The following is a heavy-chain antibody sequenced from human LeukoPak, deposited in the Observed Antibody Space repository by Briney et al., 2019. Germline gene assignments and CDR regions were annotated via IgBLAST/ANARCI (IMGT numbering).Heavy chain of an antibody. Sequence: PGGSLRLSCAASGFTFSAYSMNWVRQAPGRGLEWVSAISSSSRSIYNADSVKGRFTISRDNAKRSLYLQMNSLRAEDTAVYYCARGRDDDSSGSIDDAFDIWGQGTMVTVSS. J-gene: IGHJ3*02. D-gene: IGHD3-22*01. CDR1: GFTFSAYS. CDR3: ARGRDDDSSGSIDDAFDI. V-gene: IGHV3-21*01. CDR2: ISSSSRSI.